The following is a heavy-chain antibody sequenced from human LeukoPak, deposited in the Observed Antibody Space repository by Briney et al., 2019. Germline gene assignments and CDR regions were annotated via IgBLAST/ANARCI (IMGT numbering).Heavy chain of an antibody. V-gene: IGHV3-7*01. CDR3: TRDTDGSLDY. CDR1: GFTFTNSW. CDR2: IKQDGSTK. D-gene: IGHD1-26*01. Sequence: GGSLRLSCAASGFTFTNSWMAWVRQAPGKGLEWVANIKQDGSTKHYADSLKGRFTISRDNPMNSLYLQMNNLRADDTAVYYCTRDTDGSLDYWGQGILVTVAS. J-gene: IGHJ4*02.